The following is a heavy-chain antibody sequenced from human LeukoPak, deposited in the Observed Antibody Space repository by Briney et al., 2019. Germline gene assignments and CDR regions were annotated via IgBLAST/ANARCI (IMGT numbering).Heavy chain of an antibody. Sequence: SVKVSCKASGGTFSSYAISWVRQAPRQGLEWMGGIIPIFGTANYAQKFQGRVTITTDESTSTAYMELSSLRSEDTAVYYCAMGPYGSGSSMDYWGQGTLVTVSS. CDR3: AMGPYGSGSSMDY. J-gene: IGHJ4*02. CDR2: IIPIFGTA. D-gene: IGHD3-10*01. V-gene: IGHV1-69*05. CDR1: GGTFSSYA.